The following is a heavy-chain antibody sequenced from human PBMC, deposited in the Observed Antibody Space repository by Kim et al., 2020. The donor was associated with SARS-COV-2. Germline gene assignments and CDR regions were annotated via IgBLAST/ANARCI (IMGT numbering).Heavy chain of an antibody. V-gene: IGHV7-4-1*02. J-gene: IGHJ1*01. CDR1: GYPFSNYA. CDR3: VKGNMITYGGLIVIFS. D-gene: IGHD3-16*02. CDR2: INTKTGTP. Sequence: ASVKVSCKTSGYPFSNYALHWVRQAPGQGLQWMGWINTKTGTPTYAHDFKGRFVPSLETSVRTAHLQIRSLKAEDTAVYYCVKGNMITYGGLIVIFSWGQ.